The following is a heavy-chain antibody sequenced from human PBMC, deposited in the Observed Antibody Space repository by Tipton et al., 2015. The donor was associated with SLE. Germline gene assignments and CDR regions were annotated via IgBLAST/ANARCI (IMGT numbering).Heavy chain of an antibody. V-gene: IGHV3-66*01. J-gene: IGHJ4*02. Sequence: QLVQSGGGLVQPGGSLRLSCAASGFTVSSNYMSWVRQAPGKGLEWVSVIYSGGSTYYADSVKGRFTISRGNSKNTLYLQMNSLRAEDTAVYYCAWDYYGSGSYRGYWGQGTLVTVSS. CDR1: GFTVSSNY. CDR3: AWDYYGSGSYRGY. CDR2: IYSGGST. D-gene: IGHD3-10*01.